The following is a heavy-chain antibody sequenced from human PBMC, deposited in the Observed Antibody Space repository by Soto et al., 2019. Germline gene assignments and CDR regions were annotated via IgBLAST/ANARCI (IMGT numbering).Heavy chain of an antibody. Sequence: GGSLRLSCAASGFTFSGSAMHWVRQASGKGLEWVGRIRSKANSYATAYAASVKGRFTISRDDSKNTAYLQMNSLKTEDTAVYYCTSPECSSSSVYYYYGMDVWGQGTTVTVSS. CDR3: TSPECSSSSVYYYYGMDV. CDR1: GFTFSGSA. CDR2: IRSKANSYAT. J-gene: IGHJ6*02. V-gene: IGHV3-73*01. D-gene: IGHD6-6*01.